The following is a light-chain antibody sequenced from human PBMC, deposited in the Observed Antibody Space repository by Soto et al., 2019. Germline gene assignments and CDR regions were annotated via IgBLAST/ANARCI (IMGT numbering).Light chain of an antibody. CDR2: GAS. J-gene: IGKJ5*01. V-gene: IGKV3-20*01. Sequence: EIVLTQSPGTLSLSPGERATLSCRASQTVDSSYLAWYHQRPGQAPRLLIYGASSRATGIPDRFSGSGSGTDFTLTISRLEPEDFAVYYCQQFGSSVTFGQGTRLEI. CDR3: QQFGSSVT. CDR1: QTVDSSY.